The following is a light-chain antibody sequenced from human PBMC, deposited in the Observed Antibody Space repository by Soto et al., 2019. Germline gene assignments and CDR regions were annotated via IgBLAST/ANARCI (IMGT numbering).Light chain of an antibody. Sequence: IVMTQSPATLSVSPWERATLSCRTSQSVSSNLAWYQQKPGQAPRLLIHGATTRATGIPARFSGSGSGTDFTLTISRLEPEDFAVYYCQQYGSSPTFGQGTRWRL. CDR3: QQYGSSPT. CDR2: GAT. CDR1: QSVSSN. V-gene: IGKV3-15*01. J-gene: IGKJ5*01.